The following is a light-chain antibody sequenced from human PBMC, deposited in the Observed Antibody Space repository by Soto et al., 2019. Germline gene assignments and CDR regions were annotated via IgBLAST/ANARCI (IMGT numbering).Light chain of an antibody. V-gene: IGLV2-14*03. Sequence: QSALTQPASVSGSPGQSITISCTGTSSDVGGYNYVSWYQQHPGKAPKLVICDVSNRPSGVSNRFSGSKSGNTASLTISGLQAEDEADYYCSSYTSSSLHVFGTGTKVTVL. CDR2: DVS. CDR3: SSYTSSSLHV. J-gene: IGLJ1*01. CDR1: SSDVGGYNY.